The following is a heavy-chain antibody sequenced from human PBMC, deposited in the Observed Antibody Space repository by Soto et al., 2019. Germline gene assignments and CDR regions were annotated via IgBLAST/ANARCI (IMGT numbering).Heavy chain of an antibody. D-gene: IGHD3-10*01. J-gene: IGHJ4*02. CDR1: GGSISSYY. CDR3: ARESFGSGSYYRGREFDY. CDR2: IYYSGST. Sequence: SETLSLTCPVSGGSISSYYWSWIRQPPGKGLEWIGYIYYSGSTNYNPSLKSRVTISVDTSKNQFSLKLSSVTAADTAVYYCARESFGSGSYYRGREFDYWGQGTLVTVSS. V-gene: IGHV4-59*01.